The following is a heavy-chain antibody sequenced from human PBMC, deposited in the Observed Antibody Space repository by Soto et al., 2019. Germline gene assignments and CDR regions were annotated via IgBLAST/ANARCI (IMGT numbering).Heavy chain of an antibody. CDR3: ARCYCSVGSCYTCWHFDL. D-gene: IGHD2-15*01. Sequence: QVQLVQSGAEVKEPGASVKLSCQASGYTFMNYAISWVRQAPGQGLEWMGWISPSTGNTDQAQNFQGSVTITLDTSTNTANMELRTLRSDDSAVYYCARCYCSVGSCYTCWHFDLWGRGTLVTVSS. V-gene: IGHV1-18*01. J-gene: IGHJ2*01. CDR1: GYTFMNYA. CDR2: ISPSTGNT.